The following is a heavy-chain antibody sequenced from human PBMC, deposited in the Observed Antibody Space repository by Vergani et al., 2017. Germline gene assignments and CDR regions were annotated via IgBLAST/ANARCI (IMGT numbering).Heavy chain of an antibody. V-gene: IGHV3-30*02. CDR2: VLFDGSKE. Sequence: QVQLVQSGGGVVQPGGSLRLSCVASGFTFNRYGMQWVRQAPGKGLEWVSYVLFDGSKEYYADSVKGRFIVSRDNSNDALYLQMNSLRTDDPAVYYCARGLAYCHEGSCALWGQGSVVTVSS. CDR1: GFTFNRYG. J-gene: IGHJ4*02. D-gene: IGHD2-15*01. CDR3: ARGLAYCHEGSCAL.